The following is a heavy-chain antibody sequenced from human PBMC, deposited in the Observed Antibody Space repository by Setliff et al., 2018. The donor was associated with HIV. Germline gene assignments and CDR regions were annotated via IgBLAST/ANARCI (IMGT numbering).Heavy chain of an antibody. Sequence: SETLSLTCAPYGGSFSDYYWSWIRQPPGMGLGWIGEVNRGRRTNYNSSLKSRVTISIDTSRNQFSLTVSSVTAADTAVYYCAREIPYSYGGRGHPLWGQGTLVTVSS. J-gene: IGHJ4*02. CDR3: AREIPYSYGGRGHPL. CDR1: GGSFSDYY. D-gene: IGHD3-22*01. CDR2: VNRGRRT. V-gene: IGHV4-34*01.